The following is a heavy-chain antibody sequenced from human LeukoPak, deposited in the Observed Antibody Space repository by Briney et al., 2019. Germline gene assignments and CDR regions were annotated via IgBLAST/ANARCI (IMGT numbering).Heavy chain of an antibody. CDR1: GFTLSSYA. CDR2: IYSGGSGST. D-gene: IGHD2-15*01. V-gene: IGHV3-23*03. Sequence: GGSLRLSCAASGFTLSSYAMSWVRQAPGKGLEWVSVIYSGGSGSTYYADSVKGRFTISRDNSKNTLNLQMHSLRAEDTAVYYCAATIAATPVGLDYWGQGTLVTVSS. J-gene: IGHJ4*02. CDR3: AATIAATPVGLDY.